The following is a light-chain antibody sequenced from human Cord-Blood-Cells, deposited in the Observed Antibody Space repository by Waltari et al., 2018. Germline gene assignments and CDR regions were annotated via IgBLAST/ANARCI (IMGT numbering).Light chain of an antibody. CDR2: QDS. V-gene: IGLV3-1*01. J-gene: IGLJ2*01. Sequence: SYELTQPPSVSVSPGQTASITCPGDHLGDKYACWYQQKPGQSPVLVIYQDSKRPSGIPERFSGSNSGNTATLTISGTQAMDEADYYCQAWDSSNVVFGGGTKLTVL. CDR3: QAWDSSNVV. CDR1: HLGDKY.